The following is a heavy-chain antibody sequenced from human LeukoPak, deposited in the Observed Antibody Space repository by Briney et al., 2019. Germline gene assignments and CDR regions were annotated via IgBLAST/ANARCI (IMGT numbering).Heavy chain of an antibody. CDR3: VRETD. CDR1: GFTVSSNY. D-gene: IGHD1-1*01. J-gene: IGHJ4*02. Sequence: GGSLRLSCAVSGFTVSSNYMNWVRQAPGKGLEYVSAISSNGGSTYYADSVKGRFTISRDNSKNTLYLQMSSLRAEDTAVYYCVRETDWGQGTLVTVSS. V-gene: IGHV3-64D*06. CDR2: ISSNGGST.